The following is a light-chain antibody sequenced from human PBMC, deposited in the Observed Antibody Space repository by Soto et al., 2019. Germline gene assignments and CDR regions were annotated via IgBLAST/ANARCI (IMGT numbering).Light chain of an antibody. J-gene: IGKJ5*01. CDR1: QSVTGDK. CDR3: LQYNSYPMT. Sequence: EIVLTQSPGPLSLSPGNSAALSCRASQSVTGDKVAWYQQRPGQAPRLLIYGRSTRATDIPARFRGSGSGTDYTLTINRLEPEDFATYHCLQYNSYPMTFGQGTRLEIK. V-gene: IGKV3-20*01. CDR2: GRS.